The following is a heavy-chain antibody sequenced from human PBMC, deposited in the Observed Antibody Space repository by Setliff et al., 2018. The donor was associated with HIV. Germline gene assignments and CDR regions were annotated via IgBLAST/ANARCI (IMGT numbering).Heavy chain of an antibody. CDR2: IIPILGIA. CDR3: ARGYGEGYYFDY. J-gene: IGHJ4*02. Sequence: SVKVSCKASGGTFSSYAISWVRQAPGQGLEWMGGIIPILGIANYAQKFQGRVTITTDESTSTAYMELSSLRSEDTAVYYCARGYGEGYYFDYWGQGTPVTAPQ. CDR1: GGTFSSYA. V-gene: IGHV1-69*10. D-gene: IGHD4-17*01.